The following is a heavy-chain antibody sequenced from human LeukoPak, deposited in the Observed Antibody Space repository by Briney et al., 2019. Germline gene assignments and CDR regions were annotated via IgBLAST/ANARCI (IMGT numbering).Heavy chain of an antibody. CDR1: GYTFTSYG. CDR3: ARDLQYCSSTSCYSFDY. Sequence: ASAKVSCKASGYTFTSYGISWVRQAPGQGLEWMGWISAYNGNTNYAQKLQGRVTMTTDTSTSTAYMELRSLRSDDTAVYYCARDLQYCSSTSCYSFDYWGQGTLVTVSS. D-gene: IGHD2-2*01. CDR2: ISAYNGNT. J-gene: IGHJ4*02. V-gene: IGHV1-18*01.